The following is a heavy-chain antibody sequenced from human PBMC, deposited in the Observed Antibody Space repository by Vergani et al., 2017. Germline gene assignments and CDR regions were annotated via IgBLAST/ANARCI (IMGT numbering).Heavy chain of an antibody. V-gene: IGHV4-39*01. J-gene: IGHJ3*02. CDR1: GGSISSSSYY. D-gene: IGHD1-26*01. Sequence: QLQLQESGPGLVKPSETLSLTCTVSGGSISSSSYYWGWIRQPPGKGLEWIGSIYYSGSTYYNPSLKSRVTISVDTSKNQFSLKLSSVTAADTAVYYCASRMNSGGSYYGGDAFDSWGQGTMVTVSS. CDR3: ASRMNSGGSYYGGDAFDS. CDR2: IYYSGST.